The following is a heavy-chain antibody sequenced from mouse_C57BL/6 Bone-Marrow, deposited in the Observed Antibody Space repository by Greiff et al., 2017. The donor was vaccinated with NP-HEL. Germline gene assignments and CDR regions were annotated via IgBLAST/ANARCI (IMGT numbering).Heavy chain of an antibody. CDR1: GFTFSSYA. V-gene: IGHV5-4*03. J-gene: IGHJ2*01. CDR3: ARDRWAGDY. CDR2: ISDGGSYT. D-gene: IGHD2-3*01. Sequence: EVKVEESGGGLVKPGGSLKLSCAASGFTFSSYAMSWVRQTPEQRLEWVATISDGGSYTYYPDNVKGRFTISRDNAKNNLYLQMSHLKSEDTAIYYCARDRWAGDYWGQGTTLTVSS.